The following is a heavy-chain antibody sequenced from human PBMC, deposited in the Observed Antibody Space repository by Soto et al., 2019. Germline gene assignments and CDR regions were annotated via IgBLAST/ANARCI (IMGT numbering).Heavy chain of an antibody. J-gene: IGHJ4*02. CDR2: ISSSSSYI. CDR1: GFTFSSYS. D-gene: IGHD6-13*01. CDR3: ARGHSSWYSFDY. Sequence: GGSLRLSCAASGFTFSSYSMNWVRQAPGKGLEWVSSISSSSSYIYYADSVKGRFTISRDNAKNSLYLQMNSLRAEDTAVYYCARGHSSWYSFDYWGQGTLVTVSS. V-gene: IGHV3-21*01.